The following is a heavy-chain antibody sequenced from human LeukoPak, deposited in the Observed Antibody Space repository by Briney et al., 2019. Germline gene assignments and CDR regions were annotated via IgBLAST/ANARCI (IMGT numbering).Heavy chain of an antibody. D-gene: IGHD2-2*01. CDR3: ARRYCSSTSCYFDY. CDR2: INPNSGGT. CDR1: GYTFTSYD. Sequence: GASVKVSCKASGYTFTSYDINWVRQATGQGLEWMGWINPNSGGTNYAQKFQGRVTMTRDTSISTAYMELSRLRSDDTAVYYCARRYCSSTSCYFDYWGQGTLVTVSS. J-gene: IGHJ4*02. V-gene: IGHV1-2*02.